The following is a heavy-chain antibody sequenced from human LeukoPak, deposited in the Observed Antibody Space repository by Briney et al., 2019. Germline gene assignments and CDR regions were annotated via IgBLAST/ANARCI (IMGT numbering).Heavy chain of an antibody. CDR1: GGSISSGGYY. CDR3: ARAPPYYDSSGYYDY. J-gene: IGHJ4*02. Sequence: SETLSLTCTVSGGSISSGGYYWSWIRQHPGKGLEWIGYIYYSGSTYYNPSLKSRVTISVDSSKNQFSLRLSSVTAADTAVYYCARAPPYYDSSGYYDYWGQGTLVTVSS. CDR2: IYYSGST. D-gene: IGHD3-22*01. V-gene: IGHV4-31*03.